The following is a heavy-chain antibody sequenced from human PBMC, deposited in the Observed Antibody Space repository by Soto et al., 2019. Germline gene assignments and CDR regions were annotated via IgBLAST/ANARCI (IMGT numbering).Heavy chain of an antibody. CDR3: ARVGHCTNGVCYGHYYYYMDV. CDR1: GGSISTYY. D-gene: IGHD2-8*01. Sequence: QVQLQESGPGLAKPSETLSLTCTVSGGSISTYYWSWIRQPPGKGLEWIGYMYYSGSTNYNPSLKSRVTISVDTSKNQFSLQLSSVTAADTAVYYCARVGHCTNGVCYGHYYYYMDVWGKGTTVTVSS. CDR2: MYYSGST. J-gene: IGHJ6*03. V-gene: IGHV4-59*01.